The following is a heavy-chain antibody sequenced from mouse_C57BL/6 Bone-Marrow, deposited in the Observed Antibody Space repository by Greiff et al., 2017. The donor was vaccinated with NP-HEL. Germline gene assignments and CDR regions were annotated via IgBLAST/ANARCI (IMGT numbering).Heavy chain of an antibody. D-gene: IGHD1-1*01. Sequence: QVQLKQPGAELVKPGASVKLSCKASGYTFTSYWMHWVKQRPGRGLEWIGRIDPNSGGTKYNEKFKSKATLTVDKPSSTAYMQLSSLTSEDSAVYYCAKRSSFWYFDVWGTGTTVTVSS. CDR2: IDPNSGGT. CDR3: AKRSSFWYFDV. V-gene: IGHV1-72*01. CDR1: GYTFTSYW. J-gene: IGHJ1*03.